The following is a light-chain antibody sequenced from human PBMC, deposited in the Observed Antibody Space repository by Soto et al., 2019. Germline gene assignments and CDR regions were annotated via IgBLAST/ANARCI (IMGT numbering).Light chain of an antibody. Sequence: DIQVTQSPATLSASVGARVTITCRARQNIGTWLAWYQQKPGKAPKLLIYDASTLESGVPSRFSGSGSGTDFTLTISNMQREDFATYYCLQTYNLPRTFGQGTKVDI. V-gene: IGKV1-5*01. J-gene: IGKJ1*01. CDR1: QNIGTW. CDR2: DAS. CDR3: LQTYNLPRT.